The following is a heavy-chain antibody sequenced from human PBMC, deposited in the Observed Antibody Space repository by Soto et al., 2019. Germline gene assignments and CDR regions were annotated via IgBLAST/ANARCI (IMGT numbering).Heavy chain of an antibody. CDR2: ISSSSSYI. J-gene: IGHJ6*02. D-gene: IGHD6-19*01. Sequence: EVQLVESGGGLVKPGGSLRLSCAASGFTFSSYSMNWVRQAPGKGLEWVSSISSSSSYIYYADSVKGRFTISRDNAKNXXYLQMNSLRDEDTAVYYCARDLVAVAGRYYYGMDVGGQGTTVTVSS. CDR1: GFTFSSYS. CDR3: ARDLVAVAGRYYYGMDV. V-gene: IGHV3-21*01.